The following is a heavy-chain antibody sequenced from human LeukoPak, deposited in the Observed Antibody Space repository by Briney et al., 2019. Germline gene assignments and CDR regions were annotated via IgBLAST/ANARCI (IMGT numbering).Heavy chain of an antibody. J-gene: IGHJ4*02. CDR1: GFAFSDHY. V-gene: IGHV3-72*01. CDR2: IRDKGNSYTT. Sequence: GGSLRLSCAASGFAFSDHYMDWVRQAPGKGLEWVGRIRDKGNSYTTEYAAPVKVRFTISRDDSKNSVYLQMNSLKTEDTAVYYCARVRYYYDSSGYYVNWGQGTLVTVSS. D-gene: IGHD3-22*01. CDR3: ARVRYYYDSSGYYVN.